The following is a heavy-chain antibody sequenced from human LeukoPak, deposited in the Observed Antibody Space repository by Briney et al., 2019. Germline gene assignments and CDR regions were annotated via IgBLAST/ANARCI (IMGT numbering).Heavy chain of an antibody. CDR2: ISGSGGST. D-gene: IGHD2-21*01. J-gene: IGHJ4*02. Sequence: PGGSLRLSCAASGFTFSSYAISGVRQGPGKGLDWVSAISGSGGSTYYADSVKGRFTISRDNSKNTLYLQMNSLRAEDTAVYYCAKFLPTHIVVANYYFDYWGQGTLVTVSS. V-gene: IGHV3-23*01. CDR3: AKFLPTHIVVANYYFDY. CDR1: GFTFSSYA.